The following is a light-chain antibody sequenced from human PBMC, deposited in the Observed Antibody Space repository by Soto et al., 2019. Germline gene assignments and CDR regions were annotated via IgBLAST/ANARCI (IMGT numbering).Light chain of an antibody. CDR3: SSDTSSSTHYG. J-gene: IGLJ1*01. CDR2: DVS. V-gene: IGLV2-14*01. CDR1: SSDVGGYNY. Sequence: QSALTQPASVSGSPGQSITISCTGTSSDVGGYNYVSWYQQHPGKAPKLMIYDVSNRPSGVSNRFSGSKSGNTASLTISGLQAEDEADYYCSSDTSSSTHYGFGTGTKVTVL.